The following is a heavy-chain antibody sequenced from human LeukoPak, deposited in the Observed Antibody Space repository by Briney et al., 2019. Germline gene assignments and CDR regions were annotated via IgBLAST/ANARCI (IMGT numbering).Heavy chain of an antibody. Sequence: GGSLRLSCAASGFTFSSYGMHWVRQAPGKGLEWVAVISYDGSNKYYADSVKGRFTISRDNSKNTLYLQMNSLRAEDTAVYYCAKGLYDFWSGYPALVDYWGQGTLVTVSS. D-gene: IGHD3-3*01. J-gene: IGHJ4*02. V-gene: IGHV3-30*18. CDR3: AKGLYDFWSGYPALVDY. CDR1: GFTFSSYG. CDR2: ISYDGSNK.